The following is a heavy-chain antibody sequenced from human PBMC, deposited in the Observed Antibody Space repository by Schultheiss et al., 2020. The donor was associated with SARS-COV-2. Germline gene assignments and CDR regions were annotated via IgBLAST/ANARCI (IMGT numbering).Heavy chain of an antibody. J-gene: IGHJ3*02. CDR1: GGSISSYY. CDR2: IYYSGST. Sequence: SETLSLTCTVSGGSISSYYWSWIRQPPGKGLEWIGYIYYSGSTNYNPSLKSRVTISVDTSKNQFSLKLNSVTAADTAVYYCARTYDYVWGSRGDAFDIWGQGTMVTVSS. V-gene: IGHV4-59*12. CDR3: ARTYDYVWGSRGDAFDI. D-gene: IGHD3-16*01.